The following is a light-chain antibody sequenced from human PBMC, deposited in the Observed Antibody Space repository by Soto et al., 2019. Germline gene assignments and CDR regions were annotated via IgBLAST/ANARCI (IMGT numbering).Light chain of an antibody. CDR2: DVT. CDR3: CSHSASYTFV. J-gene: IGLJ1*01. V-gene: IGLV2-11*01. Sequence: QSVLTQPASVSGSPGQSITISCTGTSSDIGNYDFVSWYQQHPGKAPQLIIYDVTQRPSGVPDRFSGSKSGNTASLSISGLQAEDEADYYCCSHSASYTFVFGTGTKV. CDR1: SSDIGNYDF.